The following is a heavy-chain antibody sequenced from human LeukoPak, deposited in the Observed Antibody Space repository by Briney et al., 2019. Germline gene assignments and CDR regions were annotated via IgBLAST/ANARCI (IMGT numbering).Heavy chain of an antibody. Sequence: GGSLRLSCIASGFTFSSYWMHWVRQAPGKGLVWVSRINSDGSSTKCADSVKGRFTISRDNAKNTLYLQMNSLRAEDTAVYYCAALDHGHDYWGQGTLVTVSS. CDR2: INSDGSST. CDR1: GFTFSSYW. CDR3: AALDHGHDY. V-gene: IGHV3-74*03. J-gene: IGHJ4*02.